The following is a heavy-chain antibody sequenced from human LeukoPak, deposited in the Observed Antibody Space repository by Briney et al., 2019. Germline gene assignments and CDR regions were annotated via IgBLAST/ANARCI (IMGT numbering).Heavy chain of an antibody. CDR1: GFTFSSYA. D-gene: IGHD3-22*01. Sequence: GGSLRLSCAASGFTFSSYAMSWVRQAPGKGLEWVSIISGSGGTTHYADFVKGRFTISRDNSKNTLYLQMNRMRAEDTAVYYCAKLTYVIVVVIPAALDYWGQGTLVTVSS. J-gene: IGHJ4*02. V-gene: IGHV3-23*01. CDR2: ISGSGGTT. CDR3: AKLTYVIVVVIPAALDY.